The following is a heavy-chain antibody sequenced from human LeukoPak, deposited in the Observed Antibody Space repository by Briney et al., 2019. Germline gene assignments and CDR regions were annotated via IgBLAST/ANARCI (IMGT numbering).Heavy chain of an antibody. D-gene: IGHD7-27*01. V-gene: IGHV5-51*01. Sequence: GESLKISCKGSGYNFASRWIGWVRQMPEKGLEWMGMIYPGDSTTKYSPSFQGQVTISADKSSSTAYLQWSSLKASDTAIYYCTKRTEAALGTIYYYYMDVWGEGTTVTVSS. CDR1: GYNFASRW. J-gene: IGHJ6*03. CDR2: IYPGDSTT. CDR3: TKRTEAALGTIYYYYMDV.